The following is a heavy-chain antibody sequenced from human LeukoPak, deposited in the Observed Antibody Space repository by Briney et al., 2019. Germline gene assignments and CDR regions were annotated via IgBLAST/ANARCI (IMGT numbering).Heavy chain of an antibody. CDR1: GYSLPNYW. V-gene: IGHV5-51*01. CDR2: LYPGDSDT. CDR3: ASRLRERFDS. D-gene: IGHD5-12*01. Sequence: GESLKISCKGSGYSLPNYWIGWVRQMPGQGLEWLGILYPGDSDTRYSPSFQGQVTISADKSISTAYLQWSSLKASDTAMYYCASRLRERFDSWGQGTLVTVSS. J-gene: IGHJ4*02.